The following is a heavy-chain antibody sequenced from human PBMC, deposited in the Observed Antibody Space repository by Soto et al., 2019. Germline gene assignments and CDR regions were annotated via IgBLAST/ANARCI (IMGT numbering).Heavy chain of an antibody. D-gene: IGHD6-13*01. Sequence: DVQLLESGGGLVQPGGSLTLSCEASGFSFGSYVMTWVRQVPGKGLECVADITTSGHNTKYADSVKGRFFISRDHSKNTVDLYMSSLRAEDTAAYYCAKSQKADVRDDVFDVWGQGTTVTVSS. V-gene: IGHV3-23*05. CDR2: ITTSGHNT. J-gene: IGHJ3*01. CDR3: AKSQKADVRDDVFDV. CDR1: GFSFGSYV.